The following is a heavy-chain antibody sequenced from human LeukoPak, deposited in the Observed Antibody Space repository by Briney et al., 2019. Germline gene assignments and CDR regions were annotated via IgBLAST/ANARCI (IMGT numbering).Heavy chain of an antibody. J-gene: IGHJ4*02. CDR3: ARDRDYGSGIFDY. Sequence: VASVKVSCKVSRYTFTGYYMHWVRHAPEQGLEWMGWINPNSGGTNYAQKFQGRVTMTRDTSISTAYMELNRLRSDDTAVYYCARDRDYGSGIFDYWGQGTLVTVSS. CDR1: RYTFTGYY. CDR2: INPNSGGT. V-gene: IGHV1-2*02. D-gene: IGHD3-10*01.